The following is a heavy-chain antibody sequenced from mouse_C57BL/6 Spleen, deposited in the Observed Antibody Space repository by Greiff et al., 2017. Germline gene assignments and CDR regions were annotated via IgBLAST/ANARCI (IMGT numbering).Heavy chain of an antibody. CDR2: IDPSDSET. Sequence: VQLQQPGAELVRPGSSVKLSCKASGYTFTSYWMHWVKQRPIQGLEWIGNIDPSDSETHYNQKFKDKATLTVDKSSSTAYMQLSSLTSEDSAVYYCARRSTGDYAMDYWGQGTSVTVSS. V-gene: IGHV1-52*01. CDR3: ARRSTGDYAMDY. D-gene: IGHD1-1*01. CDR1: GYTFTSYW. J-gene: IGHJ4*01.